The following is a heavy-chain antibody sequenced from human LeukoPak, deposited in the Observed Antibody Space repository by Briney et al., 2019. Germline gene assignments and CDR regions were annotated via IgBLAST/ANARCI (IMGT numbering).Heavy chain of an antibody. V-gene: IGHV4-39*01. CDR2: IHYRLPT. Sequence: PSETLSLTCDVSGVSISGTNYYWGWIRQPPGMGLEWIGRIHYRLPTFYNPLLKSRVTISVDTSKNQISLRLRSVTAADTAVYYCARHEEEDGYNAKTPDYWGQRTLVTVSS. CDR1: GVSISGTNYY. J-gene: IGHJ4*02. D-gene: IGHD5-24*01. CDR3: ARHEEEDGYNAKTPDY.